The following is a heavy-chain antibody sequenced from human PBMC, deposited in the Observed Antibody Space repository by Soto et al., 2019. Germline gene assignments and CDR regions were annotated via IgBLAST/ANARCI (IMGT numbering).Heavy chain of an antibody. D-gene: IGHD2-2*01. CDR2: INAGNGNT. V-gene: IGHV1-3*01. CDR3: ARVKYQLLFSP. CDR1: GYTFTSYA. J-gene: IGHJ5*02. Sequence: GASMKVSCKASGYTFTSYAMHLGRQAPGQRLEWMGWINAGNGNTKYSQKFQGRVTITRDTSASTAYMELSSLRSEDTAVYYCARVKYQLLFSPWGQGTLVTVSS.